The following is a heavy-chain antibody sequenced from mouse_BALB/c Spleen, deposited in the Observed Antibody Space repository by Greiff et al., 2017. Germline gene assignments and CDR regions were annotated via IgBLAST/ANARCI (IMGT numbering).Heavy chain of an antibody. Sequence: EVMLVESGGDLVKPGGSLKLSCAASGFTFSSYGMSWVRQTPDKRLEWVATISSGGSYTYYPDSVKGRFTISRDNAKNTLYLQMSSLKSEDTAMYYCAREGIYYGNPYYFDYWGQGTTLTVSS. CDR3: AREGIYYGNPYYFDY. D-gene: IGHD2-1*01. J-gene: IGHJ2*01. CDR1: GFTFSSYG. V-gene: IGHV5-6*01. CDR2: ISSGGSYT.